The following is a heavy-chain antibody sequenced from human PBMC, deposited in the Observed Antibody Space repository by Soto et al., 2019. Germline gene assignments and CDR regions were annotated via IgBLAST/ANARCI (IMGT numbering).Heavy chain of an antibody. CDR1: GYSFTSYW. CDR2: IYPCDSDT. D-gene: IGHD3-3*01. V-gene: IGHV5-51*01. Sequence: GESLKISCKGSGYSFTSYWIGWVRQMPGKGLEWMWIIYPCDSDTRYSPSFQGQVTISADKSISTAYLQWSSLKASDTAMYYCARRRGISFGGSDYWGQGTLVTVSS. CDR3: ARRRGISFGGSDY. J-gene: IGHJ4*02.